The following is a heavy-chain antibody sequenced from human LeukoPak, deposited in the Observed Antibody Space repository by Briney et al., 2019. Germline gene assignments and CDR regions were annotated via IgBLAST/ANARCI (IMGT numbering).Heavy chain of an antibody. J-gene: IGHJ5*02. CDR1: GYSISSGYY. CDR3: ARRPITMVRGVTGWFDP. V-gene: IGHV4-38-2*02. D-gene: IGHD3-10*01. Sequence: SETLSLTCTVSGYSISSGYYWGWIRQPPGKGLEWIGSIYHSGSTNYNPSLKSRVTISVDTSKNQFSLKLSSVTAADTAVYYCARRPITMVRGVTGWFDPWGQGTLVTVSS. CDR2: IYHSGST.